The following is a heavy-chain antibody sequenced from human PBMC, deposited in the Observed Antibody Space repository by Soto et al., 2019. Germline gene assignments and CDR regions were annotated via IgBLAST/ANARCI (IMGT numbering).Heavy chain of an antibody. D-gene: IGHD6-13*01. J-gene: IGHJ4*02. CDR2: INPNSGGT. V-gene: IGHV1-2*02. CDR1: GYTFTGYY. CDR3: AREVRRVAAAAVGGY. Sequence: QVQLVQSGAEVKKPGASVKVSCKASGYTFTGYYMHWVRQAPGQGLEWIGWINPNSGGTHYAQKFQGRVTMTRDTFISTAYMELSRLRSDDTAVYYWAREVRRVAAAAVGGYWGQGTLVTVSS.